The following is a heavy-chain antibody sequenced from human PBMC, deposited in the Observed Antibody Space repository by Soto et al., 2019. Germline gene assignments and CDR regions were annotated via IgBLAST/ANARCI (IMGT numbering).Heavy chain of an antibody. CDR1: GFTFSDHY. D-gene: IGHD3-16*02. CDR2: IRNKANSYTT. Sequence: EVQLVESGGGLVQPGGSLRLSCAASGFTFSDHYMDWVRQAPGKGLEWVGRIRNKANSYTTEYAASVKGRFTISRDDSENSLYLQMNSLRTEDTAVYYCTRIGLLVWGGYRPIDYWGQGTLVTVSS. CDR3: TRIGLLVWGGYRPIDY. V-gene: IGHV3-72*01. J-gene: IGHJ4*02.